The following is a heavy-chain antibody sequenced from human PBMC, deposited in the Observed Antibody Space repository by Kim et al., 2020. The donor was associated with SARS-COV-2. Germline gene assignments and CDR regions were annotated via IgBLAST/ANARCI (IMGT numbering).Heavy chain of an antibody. CDR3: ARDRGGSYYAPDYYYMDV. J-gene: IGHJ6*03. CDR2: IIPILGIA. Sequence: SVKVSCKASGGTFSSYAISWVRQAPGQGLEWMGRIIPILGIANYAQKFQGRVTITADKSTSTAYMELSSLRSEDTAVYYCARDRGGSYYAPDYYYMDVWGKGTTVTVSS. V-gene: IGHV1-69*04. D-gene: IGHD1-26*01. CDR1: GGTFSSYA.